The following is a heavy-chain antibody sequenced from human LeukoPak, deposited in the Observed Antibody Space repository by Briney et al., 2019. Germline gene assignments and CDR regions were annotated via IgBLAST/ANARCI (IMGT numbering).Heavy chain of an antibody. J-gene: IGHJ5*02. D-gene: IGHD6-6*01. V-gene: IGHV4-59*01. Sequence: SETLSLTCTVSGGSISSYYWSWIRQCPGKGLEWIGYIYYSGSTNYNPSLKSRVTISVDTSKNQFSLRLSSVTAADTAVYYCARVGSSSSGISWFDPWGQGTLVTVSS. CDR2: IYYSGST. CDR1: GGSISSYY. CDR3: ARVGSSSSGISWFDP.